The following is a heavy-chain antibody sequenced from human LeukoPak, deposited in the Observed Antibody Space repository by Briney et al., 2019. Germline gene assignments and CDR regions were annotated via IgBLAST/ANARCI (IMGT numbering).Heavy chain of an antibody. J-gene: IGHJ6*02. Sequence: SETLSLTCAVYGGSFSGYYWSWIRQPPGKGLEWIGEINHSGSTNYNPSLKSRVTISVDTSKNQFSLKLSSVTAADTAVYYCARGSSWSNANGMDVWGQGTTVTVSS. CDR1: GGSFSGYY. CDR3: ARGSSWSNANGMDV. V-gene: IGHV4-34*01. CDR2: INHSGST. D-gene: IGHD6-13*01.